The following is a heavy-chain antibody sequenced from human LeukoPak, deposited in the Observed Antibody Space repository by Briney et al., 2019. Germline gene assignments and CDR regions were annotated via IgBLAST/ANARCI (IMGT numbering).Heavy chain of an antibody. CDR1: GGSISNYY. CDR2: INYSGTT. D-gene: IGHD1-26*01. J-gene: IGHJ4*02. V-gene: IGHV4-59*12. Sequence: SETLSLTCTVSGGSISNYYWSWIRQPPGKGLEWIGYINYSGTTNYNPSVRSRVTISLDTSKNQFSLKLSSVTAADTAVYYCARVSMGGTYYYFDPWGQGTLVTVSS. CDR3: ARVSMGGTYYYFDP.